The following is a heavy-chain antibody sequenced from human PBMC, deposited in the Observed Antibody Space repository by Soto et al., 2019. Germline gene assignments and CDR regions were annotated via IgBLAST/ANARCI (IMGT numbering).Heavy chain of an antibody. CDR3: ARDTVAPDAVGVRAFDV. CDR2: IMPIFGTT. J-gene: IGHJ3*01. V-gene: IGHV1-69*01. Sequence: QVHLVQSGAEVKKPGSSVKVSCKASGGTLSSYIFTWVRQAPGQGLEWMGGIMPIFGTTSYAQKFQGRVTLTADESTGTAYMELSGLRSEDTAMFYCARDTVAPDAVGVRAFDVWGQGTMVTVSS. D-gene: IGHD2-2*01. CDR1: GGTLSSYI.